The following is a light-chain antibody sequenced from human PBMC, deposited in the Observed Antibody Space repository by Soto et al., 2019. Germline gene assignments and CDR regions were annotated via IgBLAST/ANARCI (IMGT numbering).Light chain of an antibody. Sequence: DIVMTQSPDSLAVSLGERATINCKSSQSVLYSSNNKNYLAWYQQKPGQPPKLLIYWASTRESGVPDRFSGSGSGTDFTLPISSLLAEDVAVYYCQQYYSTLWTFGQGTKVEIK. CDR2: WAS. CDR1: QSVLYSSNNKNY. CDR3: QQYYSTLWT. J-gene: IGKJ1*01. V-gene: IGKV4-1*01.